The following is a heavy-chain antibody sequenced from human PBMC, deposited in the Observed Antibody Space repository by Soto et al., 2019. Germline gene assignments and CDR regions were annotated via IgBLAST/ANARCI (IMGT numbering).Heavy chain of an antibody. CDR1: GYSFTSTY. D-gene: IGHD2-21*02. CDR3: ALKVVTYYDN. Sequence: QVQLVQSGAEVKKPGASVRISCRASGYSFTSTYVHWVRQAPGQGPEWMGIINPAGGTTYYAPKFHGRLTITSDTSPDTVFMDLNDLTSEDTAVYYCALKVVTYYDNWGQGTLLTVSS. V-gene: IGHV1-46*01. J-gene: IGHJ4*02. CDR2: INPAGGTT.